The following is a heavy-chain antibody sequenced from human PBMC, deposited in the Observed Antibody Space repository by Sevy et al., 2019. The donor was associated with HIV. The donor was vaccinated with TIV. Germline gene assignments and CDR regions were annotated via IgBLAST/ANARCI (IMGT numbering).Heavy chain of an antibody. CDR3: ASGEDSRSPAEYFQH. D-gene: IGHD6-6*01. J-gene: IGHJ1*01. Sequence: GGSLRLSCAASGFTFSSYSMNWVRQAPGKGLEWVSSISGSSTYIYYGDSVKGRFTISRDNAKNSLYLHKNSLKAEDTAVYYCASGEDSRSPAEYFQHWGQGTLVTVSS. CDR1: GFTFSSYS. V-gene: IGHV3-21*01. CDR2: ISGSSTYI.